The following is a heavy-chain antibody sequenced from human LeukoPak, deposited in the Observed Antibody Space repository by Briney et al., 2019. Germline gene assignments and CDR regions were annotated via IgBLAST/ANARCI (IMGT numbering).Heavy chain of an antibody. J-gene: IGHJ4*02. Sequence: PSETLSLTCTVSGGFISSHYWSWIRQPPGKGLEWIGYIYYSGSTNYNPSLKSRVTISVDTSKNQFSLKLSSVTAADTAVYYCARSRDGYNADDYWGQGTLVTVSS. V-gene: IGHV4-59*11. CDR2: IYYSGST. CDR3: ARSRDGYNADDY. D-gene: IGHD5-24*01. CDR1: GGFISSHY.